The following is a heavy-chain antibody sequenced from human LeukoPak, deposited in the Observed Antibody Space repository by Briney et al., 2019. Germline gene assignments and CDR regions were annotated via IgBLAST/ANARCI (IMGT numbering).Heavy chain of an antibody. CDR1: GFTFSSYG. V-gene: IGHV3-30*18. J-gene: IGHJ4*02. CDR2: ISYDGSNK. CDR3: AKGGDSSGYYLDY. D-gene: IGHD3-22*01. Sequence: GGSPRLSCAASGFTFSSYGMHWGRPAPGQGAGWVGVISYDGSNKYYADSVKGRFTISRDNSKNTLYLQMNSLRAEDTAVYYCAKGGDSSGYYLDYWGQGTLVTVSS.